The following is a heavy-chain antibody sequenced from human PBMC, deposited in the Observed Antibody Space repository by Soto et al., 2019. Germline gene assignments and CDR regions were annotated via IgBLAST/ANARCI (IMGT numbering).Heavy chain of an antibody. J-gene: IGHJ6*02. CDR3: AREHLAVYYYYYGMDV. CDR1: VYTFTSYA. V-gene: IGHV1-3*01. CDR2: INAGNGNT. Sequence: AAVKLSFRASVYTFTSYAMHWLRHAPRQRLEWMGWINAGNGNTKDSQKFQGRVTITRDTSASTAYMELSSLRSEDTDVYYCAREHLAVYYYYYGMDVWGQGTTVTVSS.